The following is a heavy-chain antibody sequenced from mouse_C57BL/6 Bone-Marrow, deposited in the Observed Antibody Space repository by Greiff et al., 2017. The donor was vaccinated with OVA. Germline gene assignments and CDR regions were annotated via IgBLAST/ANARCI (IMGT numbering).Heavy chain of an antibody. D-gene: IGHD2-3*01. CDR2: IYPRSGNT. V-gene: IGHV1-81*01. Sequence: QVQLQQSGAELARPGASVKLSCKASGYTFTSYGISWVKQSTGQGLEWIGEIYPRSGNTYYNEKFKGKATLTADKSSSTAYMELRSLTSEDSAVYFCAREGRLLRFFWYFDVWGTGTTVTVSS. J-gene: IGHJ1*03. CDR1: GYTFTSYG. CDR3: AREGRLLRFFWYFDV.